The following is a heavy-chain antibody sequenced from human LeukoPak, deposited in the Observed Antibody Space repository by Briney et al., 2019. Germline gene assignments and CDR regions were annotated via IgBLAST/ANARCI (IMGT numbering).Heavy chain of an antibody. CDR2: ISGSGGST. J-gene: IGHJ5*02. V-gene: IGHV3-23*01. Sequence: GGSLRLSCAASGFTFSNYAMSWVRQAPGKGLEWVSGISGSGGSTYYADSVRGRFTISRDNSKNTLFLQMNSLRADDTAVYYCAKGPNSAATGYLNWLDPWGQGTLVTVSS. D-gene: IGHD2-15*01. CDR3: AKGPNSAATGYLNWLDP. CDR1: GFTFSNYA.